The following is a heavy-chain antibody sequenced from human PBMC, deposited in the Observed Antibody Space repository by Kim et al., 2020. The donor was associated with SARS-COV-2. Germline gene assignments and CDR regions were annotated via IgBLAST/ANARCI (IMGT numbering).Heavy chain of an antibody. Sequence: GGSLRLSCAASGIDFSYYYMSWIRQAPGKGLEWISYISSSGSYTKYADSLKGRITISSDNAENSLYLEMNSLRPEDTAVYYCVRVAVGSSSWFYFDCWG. CDR3: VRVAVGSSSWFYFDC. CDR2: ISSSGSYT. J-gene: IGHJ4*01. CDR1: GIDFSYYY. V-gene: IGHV3-11*05. D-gene: IGHD6-13*01.